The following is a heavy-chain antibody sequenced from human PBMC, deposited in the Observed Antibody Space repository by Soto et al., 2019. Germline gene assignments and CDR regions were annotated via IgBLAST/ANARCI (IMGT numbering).Heavy chain of an antibody. CDR2: MKPNTGNT. CDR3: ARGFSSYSDH. V-gene: IGHV1-8*01. CDR1: GYTFVDYD. Sequence: QVQLVQSGAEVRRPGASVRVSCKASGYTFVDYDLNWVRQAAGQGLEWMAWMKPNTGNTAYAQKFQGRVTLTRDTSISTAYMDLSSLTSADTAVYFCARGFSSYSDHGAQGTQVTVSS. J-gene: IGHJ4*02. D-gene: IGHD3-10*01.